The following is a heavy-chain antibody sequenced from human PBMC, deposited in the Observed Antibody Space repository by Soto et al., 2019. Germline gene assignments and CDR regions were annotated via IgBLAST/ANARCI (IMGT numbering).Heavy chain of an antibody. V-gene: IGHV4-34*01. CDR1: GGSFSGYY. CDR2: INHSGST. CDR3: ASGRAMYYYGMDV. Sequence: PSETLSLTCAVYGGSFSGYYGSWIRQPPGKGLEWIGEINHSGSTNYNPSLKSRVTISVDTSKNQFSLKLSSVTAADTAVYYCASGRAMYYYGMDVWGQGTTVTVSS. J-gene: IGHJ6*02.